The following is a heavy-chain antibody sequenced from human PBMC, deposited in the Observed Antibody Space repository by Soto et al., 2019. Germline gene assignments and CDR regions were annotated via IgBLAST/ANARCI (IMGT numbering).Heavy chain of an antibody. CDR1: GFTVSSNY. CDR2: IYSGGST. V-gene: IGHV3-53*04. Sequence: GGSLRLSCAASGFTVSSNYMSWVRQAPGKGLEWVSVIYSGGSTYYADSVKGRFTISRHNSKNTLYLQMNSLRAEDTAVYYCARARVGGHDPTYYYYYYMDVWGKGTTVTVSS. J-gene: IGHJ6*03. CDR3: ARARVGGHDPTYYYYYYMDV. D-gene: IGHD5-12*01.